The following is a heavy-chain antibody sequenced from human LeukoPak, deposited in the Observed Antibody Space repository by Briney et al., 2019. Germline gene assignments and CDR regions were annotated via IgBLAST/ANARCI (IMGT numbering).Heavy chain of an antibody. CDR1: GFTVSSKY. D-gene: IGHD3-10*01. J-gene: IGHJ4*02. CDR2: IYSGGST. CDR3: ARDGNYYGSGSYYDY. V-gene: IGHV3-66*01. Sequence: GGSLRLSCAASGFTVSSKYMSWVRQAPGKGLEWVSVIYSGGSTYYADSVKGRFTISRDNSKNTLYLQMNSLRAEDTAVYYCARDGNYYGSGSYYDYWGQGTLVTVSS.